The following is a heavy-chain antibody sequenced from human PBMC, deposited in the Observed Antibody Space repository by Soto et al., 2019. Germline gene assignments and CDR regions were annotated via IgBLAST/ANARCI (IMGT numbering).Heavy chain of an antibody. V-gene: IGHV1-69*08. Sequence: QVQLVQSGAEVKKPGSSVKVSCKASGGTFSSYTSSWVRQAPGQGLEWMGRINPIRGIANYAQKFQGRVTISSDQSTSTAYMELSSLASEDTAVYYCARDLAGGAADGGKFDHWGHGTLVTVSS. CDR2: INPIRGIA. D-gene: IGHD6-13*01. J-gene: IGHJ4*01. CDR1: GGTFSSYT. CDR3: ARDLAGGAADGGKFDH.